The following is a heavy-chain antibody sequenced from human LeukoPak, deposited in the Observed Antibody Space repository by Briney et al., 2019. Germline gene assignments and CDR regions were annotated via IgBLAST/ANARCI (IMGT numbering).Heavy chain of an antibody. CDR1: GGSISSYY. D-gene: IGHD1-26*01. V-gene: IGHV4-59*08. CDR2: IYYSGST. CDR3: ARGVSGSYYAADY. J-gene: IGHJ4*02. Sequence: SETLSLTCTVSGGSISSYYWSWIRQPPGKGLEWIGYIYYSGSTDYNPSLESRVTVSLDTSKNQFSLKLSSVTAADTAVYYCARGVSGSYYAADYWGQGTLVTVSS.